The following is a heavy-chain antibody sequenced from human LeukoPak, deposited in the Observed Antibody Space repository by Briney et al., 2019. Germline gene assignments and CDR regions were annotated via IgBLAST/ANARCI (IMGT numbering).Heavy chain of an antibody. J-gene: IGHJ4*02. V-gene: IGHV4-39*01. Sequence: SETLSLTCTVSGGSISSSGQYWGWIRQPPGKGLEWIGTIYYSGSTYYNPSLKSRVTVSVDTSKNQFSLKLSSVTAADAAVYYCARQVQGVIRPDYWGQGTLVTVSS. CDR1: GGSISSSGQY. D-gene: IGHD1-1*01. CDR3: ARQVQGVIRPDY. CDR2: IYYSGST.